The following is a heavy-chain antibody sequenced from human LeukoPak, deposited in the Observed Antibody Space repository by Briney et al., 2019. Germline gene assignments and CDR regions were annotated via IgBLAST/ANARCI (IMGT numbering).Heavy chain of an antibody. D-gene: IGHD5-18*01. Sequence: SETLSLTCAVYGGSFSGHYWSWIRQPPGKGLEWIGEINHSGSTNYNPSLKSRVTISVDTSKNQFSLKLSSVTAADTAVYYCARGGYSYGSTYYYYYYMDVWGKGTTVIVSS. V-gene: IGHV4-34*01. J-gene: IGHJ6*03. CDR3: ARGGYSYGSTYYYYYYMDV. CDR2: INHSGST. CDR1: GGSFSGHY.